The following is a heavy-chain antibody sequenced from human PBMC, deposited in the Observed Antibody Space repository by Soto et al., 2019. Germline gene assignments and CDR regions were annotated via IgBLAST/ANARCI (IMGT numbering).Heavy chain of an antibody. D-gene: IGHD6-13*01. V-gene: IGHV3-23*01. CDR2: ISGSGGSS. CDR1: GFAFSTYA. Sequence: VHLLESGGALEHPGGSLRLSCAASGFAFSTYAMTWVRQAPGKGLEWVSVISGSGGSSYYAASVKGRFTISRDNSKNTLYLQMNGLRAEDTALYYCAKVTKRAAAGLYEYYKYGMDVWGQGTTVTVSS. J-gene: IGHJ6*02. CDR3: AKVTKRAAAGLYEYYKYGMDV.